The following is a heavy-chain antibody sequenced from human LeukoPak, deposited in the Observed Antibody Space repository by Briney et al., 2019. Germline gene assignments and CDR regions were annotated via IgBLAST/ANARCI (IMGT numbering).Heavy chain of an antibody. CDR3: ARLYYYDSSGYPDAFDI. J-gene: IGHJ3*02. D-gene: IGHD3-22*01. CDR2: IYYSGST. Sequence: TSETLSLTCTVSGGSISSYYWSWIRQPPGKGLEWIGYIYYSGSTNYNPSLKSRVTISVDTSKNQFSLKLSSVTAADTAVYYCARLYYYDSSGYPDAFDIWGQGTMVTVSS. CDR1: GGSISSYY. V-gene: IGHV4-59*08.